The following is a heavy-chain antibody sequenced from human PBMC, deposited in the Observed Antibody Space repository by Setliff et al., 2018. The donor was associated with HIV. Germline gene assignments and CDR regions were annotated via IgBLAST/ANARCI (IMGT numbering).Heavy chain of an antibody. CDR1: GFTFKNCA. Sequence: PGGSLRLSCAASGFTFKNCAMSWVRQTPGKGLEWVSAISGSGSTPYYSDSVKGRFTISRDNSKNTLYLQMDSPRPEDTAVYYCASQIAVGIWGQGTMVTVSS. J-gene: IGHJ3*02. CDR2: ISGSGSTP. V-gene: IGHV3-23*01. D-gene: IGHD6-19*01. CDR3: ASQIAVGI.